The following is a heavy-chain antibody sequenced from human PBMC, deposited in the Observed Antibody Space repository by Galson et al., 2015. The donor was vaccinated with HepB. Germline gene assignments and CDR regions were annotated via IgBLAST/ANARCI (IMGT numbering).Heavy chain of an antibody. V-gene: IGHV1-18*01. J-gene: IGHJ6*02. CDR1: GYTFTSYG. D-gene: IGHD3-22*01. Sequence: SVKVSCKASGYTFTSYGISWVRQAPGQGLEWMGWISTYNDNTNDAQKFQGRVTMTTDTSTSTAYMDLRSLRSDDTAVYYCAREGGSSGYSSSDYYYYGMDVWGQGTTVTVSS. CDR3: AREGGSSGYSSSDYYYYGMDV. CDR2: ISTYNDNT.